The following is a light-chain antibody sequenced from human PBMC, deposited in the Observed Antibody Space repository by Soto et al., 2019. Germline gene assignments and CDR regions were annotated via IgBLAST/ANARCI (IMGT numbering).Light chain of an antibody. Sequence: QSVLTQARAVSGCPGQSVTISCTGTSSDIGNYNYVSWYQQYPGKAPKLIIYDVSKRPSGIPDRFFGSKFGNTASLTISGLQAEDEADYYCCSYAGSFIFVFGTGTKVTVL. CDR2: DVS. CDR3: CSYAGSFIFV. CDR1: SSDIGNYNY. J-gene: IGLJ1*01. V-gene: IGLV2-11*01.